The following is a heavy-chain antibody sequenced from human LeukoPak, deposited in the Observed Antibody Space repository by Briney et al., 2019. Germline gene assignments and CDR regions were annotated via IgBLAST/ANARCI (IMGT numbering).Heavy chain of an antibody. J-gene: IGHJ4*02. D-gene: IGHD6-13*01. V-gene: IGHV4-61*02. CDR2: IYTSGST. CDR1: GGSISTGSYY. Sequence: SQTLSLTCTVSGGSISTGSYYWNWIRQPAGKGLEWIGRIYTSGSTSYNPSLKSRVTLSVDTSKNQFSLKLNSVTAADTAVYYCARVARSMSSSSEDSWGQGTLVTVSS. CDR3: ARVARSMSSSSEDS.